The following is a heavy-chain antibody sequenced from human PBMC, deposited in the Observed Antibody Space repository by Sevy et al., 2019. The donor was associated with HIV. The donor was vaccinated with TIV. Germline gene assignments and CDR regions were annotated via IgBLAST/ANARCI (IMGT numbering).Heavy chain of an antibody. D-gene: IGHD3-3*01. Sequence: GGSLRLSCAASGFTFSNYGIHWVRRAPGKGLESVALISYDGSNKYYADSVKGRFTISRDNFKNTRYLQMNSLRAEDTAVYYCAKELYDFWSGYYISGYYYGMDVWGQGTTVTVSS. CDR2: ISYDGSNK. CDR3: AKELYDFWSGYYISGYYYGMDV. CDR1: GFTFSNYG. J-gene: IGHJ6*02. V-gene: IGHV3-30*18.